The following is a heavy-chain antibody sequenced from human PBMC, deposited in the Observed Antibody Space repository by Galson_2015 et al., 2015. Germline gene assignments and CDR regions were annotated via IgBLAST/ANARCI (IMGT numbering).Heavy chain of an antibody. Sequence: SLRLSCAASGFSFGSYAMHWVRQAPGKGLEWVSGIINSGGSTYYADSVKGRFTISRDNFKNTLYLYMNSLRAEDTAVYYCARRDYDSSRSQAFDIWGQGTLVTVSS. CDR2: IINSGGST. CDR3: ARRDYDSSRSQAFDI. V-gene: IGHV3-23*01. J-gene: IGHJ3*02. CDR1: GFSFGSYA. D-gene: IGHD3-22*01.